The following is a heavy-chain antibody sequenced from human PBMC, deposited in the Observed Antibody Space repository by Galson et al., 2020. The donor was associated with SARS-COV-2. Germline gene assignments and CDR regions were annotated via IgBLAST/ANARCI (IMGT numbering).Heavy chain of an antibody. V-gene: IGHV3-30*03. Sequence: GESLKISCAASGFTLSNFGMHWVRQAPGKGLEWVAIVAYGGTTKYADSVKGRFTISRDNPKNTLYLEMNSLRVEDTGVYYCARDWGSSGWYNWFDPWGQGTLVSVSS. CDR3: ARDWGSSGWYNWFDP. CDR2: VAYGGTTK. J-gene: IGHJ5*02. D-gene: IGHD6-19*01. CDR1: GFTLSNFG.